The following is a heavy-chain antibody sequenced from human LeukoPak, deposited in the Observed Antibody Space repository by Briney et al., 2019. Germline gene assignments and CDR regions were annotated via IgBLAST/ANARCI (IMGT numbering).Heavy chain of an antibody. CDR3: ARDQYDTWSRRGNFDS. CDR2: IKLDGSEK. D-gene: IGHD3-3*01. Sequence: GGSLTLSCVASGFSFGKYWMSWVRQAPGKGLEWVANIKLDGSEKNYVYSVKGRFTISRDNTKNSLYLQMNSLRAEDTAVFYCARDQYDTWSRRGNFDSWGQGTLVIVSS. CDR1: GFSFGKYW. J-gene: IGHJ4*02. V-gene: IGHV3-7*03.